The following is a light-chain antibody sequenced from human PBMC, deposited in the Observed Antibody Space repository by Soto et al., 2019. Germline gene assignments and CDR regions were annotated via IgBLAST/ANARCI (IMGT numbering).Light chain of an antibody. J-gene: IGKJ1*01. CDR2: KAS. CDR1: QSISSW. V-gene: IGKV1-5*03. Sequence: DIQMTQSPSILSASVGDRVTITCRASQSISSWLAWYQQKPGKAPNLLIHKASHLESGVPSRFSGSGSGTEFTLTINNLQPDDLATYYCQQYSSLWTFGPGTKVDIK. CDR3: QQYSSLWT.